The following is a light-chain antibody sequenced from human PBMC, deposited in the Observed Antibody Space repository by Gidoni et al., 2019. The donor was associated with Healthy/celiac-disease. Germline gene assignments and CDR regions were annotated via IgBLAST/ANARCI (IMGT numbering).Light chain of an antibody. Sequence: DIQMNQSPSTLSASVGDRVTTTCRASQSISSWLAWYQQKPGKAPKLLIDKASSLDGVPSRFGGSGSWTEFTLTISSLQPDNCATYYCQQYNSYSPTFGQGTKVEIK. V-gene: IGKV1-5*03. J-gene: IGKJ1*01. CDR1: QSISSW. CDR3: QQYNSYSPT. CDR2: KAS.